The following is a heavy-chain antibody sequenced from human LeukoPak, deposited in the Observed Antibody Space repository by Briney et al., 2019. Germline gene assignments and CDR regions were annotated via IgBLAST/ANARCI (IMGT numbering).Heavy chain of an antibody. D-gene: IGHD4-17*01. CDR1: GGSISSYY. J-gene: IGHJ4*02. CDR2: IYYSGST. V-gene: IGHV4-59*01. Sequence: PSETLSLTCTVSGGSISSYYWSWIRQPPGKGLEWIGYIYYSGSTNYNPSLKSRVTISVDTSKNQFSLKLSSVTAADTAVYYRARLVSTTAYYFDYWGQGTLVTVSS. CDR3: ARLVSTTAYYFDY.